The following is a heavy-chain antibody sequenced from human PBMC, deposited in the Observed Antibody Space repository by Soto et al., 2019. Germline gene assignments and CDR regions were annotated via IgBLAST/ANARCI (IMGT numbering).Heavy chain of an antibody. CDR2: IYHSGST. V-gene: IGHV4-30-2*01. D-gene: IGHD2-2*01. J-gene: IGHJ6*02. Sequence: SETLSLTCAVSGGSLSSGGYSWSWIRQPPGKGLEWIGYIYHSGSTYYNPSLKSRVTISVDRSKNQFSLKLSSVTAADTAAYYCARSEIVVVPATPNWYYYYYYGMDVLGQGTTVTVSS. CDR1: GGSLSSGGYS. CDR3: ARSEIVVVPATPNWYYYYYYGMDV.